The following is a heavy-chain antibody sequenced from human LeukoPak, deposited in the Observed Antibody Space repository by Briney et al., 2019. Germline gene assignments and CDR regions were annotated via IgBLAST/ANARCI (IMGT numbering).Heavy chain of an antibody. Sequence: ASVKVSCKASGYTFTNYDVNWVRQATGQGLEWMGWMNPNSGYTGHAQKFQGRVTMTRNTSISTAYMELSSLRSEDTAVYYRARGPAASHRNWFDPWGQGTLVTVPS. CDR2: MNPNSGYT. CDR3: ARGPAASHRNWFDP. V-gene: IGHV1-8*01. D-gene: IGHD2-15*01. CDR1: GYTFTNYD. J-gene: IGHJ5*02.